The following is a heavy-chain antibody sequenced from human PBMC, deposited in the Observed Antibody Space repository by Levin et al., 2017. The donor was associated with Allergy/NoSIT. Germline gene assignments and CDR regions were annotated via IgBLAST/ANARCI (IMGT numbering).Heavy chain of an antibody. V-gene: IGHV3-33*01. CDR2: IWYDGSNK. Sequence: GGSLRLSCAASGFTFSSYGMHWVRQAPGKGLEWVAVIWYDGSNKYYADSVKGRFTISRDNSKNTLYLQMNSLRAEDTAVYYCARDYKGWAVAGPLGCWGQGTLVTVSS. CDR1: GFTFSSYG. CDR3: ARDYKGWAVAGPLGC. J-gene: IGHJ4*02. D-gene: IGHD6-19*01.